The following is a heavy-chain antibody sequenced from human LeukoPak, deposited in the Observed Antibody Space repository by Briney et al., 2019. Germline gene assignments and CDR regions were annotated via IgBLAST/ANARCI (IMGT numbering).Heavy chain of an antibody. CDR1: GFTFSSYG. CDR3: AKESRPGVRGIIMFDY. Sequence: GGSLRLSCAASGFTFSSYGMHWVRQAPGKGLEWVAVISYDGSNKYYADSVKGRFTISRDNSKNTLYLQMNSLRAEDTAVYYCAKESRPGVRGIIMFDYWGQGTLVTVSS. D-gene: IGHD3-10*01. J-gene: IGHJ4*02. V-gene: IGHV3-30*18. CDR2: ISYDGSNK.